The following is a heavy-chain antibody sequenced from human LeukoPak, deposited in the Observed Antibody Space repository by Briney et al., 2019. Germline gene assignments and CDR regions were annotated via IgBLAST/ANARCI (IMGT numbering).Heavy chain of an antibody. D-gene: IGHD2-15*01. V-gene: IGHV4-59*01. J-gene: IGHJ6*04. CDR3: ARDGRGYCSGGSCYHYYGMDV. CDR2: IYYSGST. Sequence: PETLSLTCTVSGGSISSYYWSWIRQPPGKGLGWIGYIYYSGSTNYNPSLKSRVTVSVDTSKNQFSLKLSSVTAADTAVYYCARDGRGYCSGGSCYHYYGMDVWGKGTTVTVSS. CDR1: GGSISSYY.